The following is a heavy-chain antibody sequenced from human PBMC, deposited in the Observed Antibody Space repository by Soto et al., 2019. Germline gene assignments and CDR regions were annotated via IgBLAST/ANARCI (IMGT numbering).Heavy chain of an antibody. Sequence: QVQPVQSGAEVKKPGSSVKVSCKASGGTFGSYAISWVRQAPGQGLEWMGGIIPIPGTANYAQKFQGRVTIAADESTSTAYMELSSLRSEYTAVYYCARSQGSSTSLEIYYYYYYGMDVWGQGTTVTVSS. V-gene: IGHV1-69*01. D-gene: IGHD2-2*01. CDR1: GGTFGSYA. J-gene: IGHJ6*02. CDR2: IIPIPGTA. CDR3: ARSQGSSTSLEIYYYYYYGMDV.